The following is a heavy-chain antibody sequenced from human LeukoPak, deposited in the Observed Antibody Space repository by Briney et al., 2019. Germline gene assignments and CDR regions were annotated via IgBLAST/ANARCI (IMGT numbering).Heavy chain of an antibody. J-gene: IGHJ6*02. CDR1: GYIFSTNW. D-gene: IGHD1-26*01. V-gene: IGHV5-51*01. Sequence: GESLKISCKGSGYIFSTNWIGWVRQMPGKGLEWMGIIYPSDSDTGYNPSFQGQVIISADKSISTAYLQWSSLKASDIAMYYCARGGRSSYGMDVWGQGTTVTVSS. CDR3: ARGGRSSYGMDV. CDR2: IYPSDSDT.